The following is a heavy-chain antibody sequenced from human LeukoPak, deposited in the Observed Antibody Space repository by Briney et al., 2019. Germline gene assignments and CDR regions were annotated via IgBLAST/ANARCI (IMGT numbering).Heavy chain of an antibody. J-gene: IGHJ4*02. D-gene: IGHD5-18*01. CDR1: GYSISSGYY. CDR2: IYHSGST. V-gene: IGHV4-38-2*02. CDR3: ARAGYSYGYADY. Sequence: KPSETLSLTCTVSGYSISSGYYWGWIRQPPGKGLEWIGSIYHSGSTYYNPSLKSRVTISVDTSKNQFSLKLSSVTAADTAVYYCARAGYSYGYADYWGQGTLVTVSS.